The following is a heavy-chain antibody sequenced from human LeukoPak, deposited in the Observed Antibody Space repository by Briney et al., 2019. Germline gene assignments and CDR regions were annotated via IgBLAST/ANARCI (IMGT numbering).Heavy chain of an antibody. D-gene: IGHD2-15*01. V-gene: IGHV1-8*01. CDR2: INPNSGNT. Sequence: GASVKVSCKASGYTFTSYDINWVRQATGQGLEWMGWINPNSGNTGYAQKFQGRVTMTRNTSISTAYMELSSLRSEDTAVYYCARGQGIVVVVAENNGMDVWGQGTTVTVSS. CDR3: ARGQGIVVVVAENNGMDV. CDR1: GYTFTSYD. J-gene: IGHJ6*02.